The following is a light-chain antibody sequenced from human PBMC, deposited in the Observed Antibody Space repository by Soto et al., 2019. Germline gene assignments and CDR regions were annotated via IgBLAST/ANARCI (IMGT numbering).Light chain of an antibody. CDR3: QHYTTWT. CDR1: QSIVAN. J-gene: IGKJ1*01. V-gene: IGKV3-15*01. Sequence: EIVMTQSPATLSVSPGERATLSCRASQSIVANLAWYQQRPGQAPRLLIYDASTRASGIPARFSGSGSGTEVTLTITRLQSEDFAVYYCQHYTTWTFGQGTKVEIK. CDR2: DAS.